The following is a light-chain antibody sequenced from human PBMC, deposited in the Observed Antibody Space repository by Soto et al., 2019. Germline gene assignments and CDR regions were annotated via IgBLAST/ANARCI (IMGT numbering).Light chain of an antibody. CDR3: SSYTTIKTVI. CDR2: DVT. V-gene: IGLV2-14*01. CDR1: SSDVGAYNY. Sequence: YVLAQPASVSGSPGQSITISCTGTSSDVGAYNYVSWYHQHHPGKAPELIIYDVTDRPSGVSTRFSGSKSGNTASLTISGLQAEDEGDYYCSSYTTIKTVIFGGGTKLTVL. J-gene: IGLJ2*01.